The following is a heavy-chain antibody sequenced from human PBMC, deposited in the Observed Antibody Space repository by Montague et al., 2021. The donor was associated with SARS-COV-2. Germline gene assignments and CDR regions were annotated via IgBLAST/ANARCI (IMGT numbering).Heavy chain of an antibody. D-gene: IGHD6-13*01. CDR3: ASDPVFQQLDS. Sequence: SETLSLTCAVSGASVTSINWWSWVRQPPGRGLEWIAEIHHTGITNFNPSLSSRVSISLDTSKHQFSLTLNSVTAAATAIYYCASDPVFQQLDSWGQGTLVSVSS. V-gene: IGHV4-4*02. CDR2: IHHTGIT. J-gene: IGHJ4*02. CDR1: GASVTSINW.